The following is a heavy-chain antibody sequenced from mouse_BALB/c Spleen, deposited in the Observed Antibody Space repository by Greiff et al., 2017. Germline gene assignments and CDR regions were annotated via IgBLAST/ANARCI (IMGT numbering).Heavy chain of an antibody. D-gene: IGHD3-1*01. V-gene: IGHV1-87*01. CDR3: AREGSGDYAMDY. CDR2: IYPGDGDT. CDR1: GYTFTSYW. Sequence: VQLQQSGAELARPGASVKLSCKASGYTFTSYWMQWVKQRPGQGLEWIGAIYPGDGDTRYTQKFKGKATLTADKSSSTAYMQLSSLASEDSAVYYCAREGSGDYAMDYWGQGTSVTVSS. J-gene: IGHJ4*01.